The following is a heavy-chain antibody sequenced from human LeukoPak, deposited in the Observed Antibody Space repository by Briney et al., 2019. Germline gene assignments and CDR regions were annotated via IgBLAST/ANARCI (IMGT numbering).Heavy chain of an antibody. Sequence: SVKVSCKASGGTFTNYAFTWVRQAPGQGLEWRGGIIPVFGTTNYAQKFQGRVTITADESSTTPYVEQRSLKSEDTAVYYCARGVRNSGSYYVDYWGQGTPVTVCS. J-gene: IGHJ4*02. CDR1: GGTFTNYA. CDR2: IIPVFGTT. D-gene: IGHD1-26*01. CDR3: ARGVRNSGSYYVDY. V-gene: IGHV1-69*01.